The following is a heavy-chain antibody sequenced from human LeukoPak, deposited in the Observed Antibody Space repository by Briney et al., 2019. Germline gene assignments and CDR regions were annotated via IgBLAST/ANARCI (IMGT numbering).Heavy chain of an antibody. CDR1: GFTFSSYA. J-gene: IGHJ4*02. V-gene: IGHV3-23*01. CDR3: AKDFNWKFDY. Sequence: GGSLRLSCAASGFTFSSYAMTWVRRAPGKGLEWVSAISGSRGSTYYADSVKGRFTISRDNSKNTLSLQMNSLRAEDTAVYYCAKDFNWKFDYWGQGTLVTVSS. CDR2: ISGSRGST. D-gene: IGHD1-20*01.